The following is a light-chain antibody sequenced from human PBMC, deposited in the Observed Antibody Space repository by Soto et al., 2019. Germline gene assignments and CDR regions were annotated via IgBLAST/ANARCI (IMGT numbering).Light chain of an antibody. CDR1: QSVSSY. V-gene: IGKV3-15*01. J-gene: IGKJ1*01. CDR2: GAS. CDR3: QQYNNWPPTGA. Sequence: EIVMTPSPATLSVSPGERATLSCRASQSVSSYLAWYQQKPGQAPRLLIYGASTRATGIPARFSGSGSGTEFTLTISSLQSEDFAVYYCQQYNNWPPTGAFGQGTKGDIK.